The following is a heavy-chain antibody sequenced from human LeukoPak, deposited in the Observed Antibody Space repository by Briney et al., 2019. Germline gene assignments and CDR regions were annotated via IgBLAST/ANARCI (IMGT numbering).Heavy chain of an antibody. CDR1: GGTFSSFG. D-gene: IGHD3-10*01. V-gene: IGHV1-69*04. CDR3: ARGPRGSLDY. CDR2: IIPMLGIV. J-gene: IGHJ4*02. Sequence: SVKVSCKASGGTFSSFGITWVRQAPGQGLEWMGRIIPMLGIVNYAQKFQGRVTITADKSTNTAYMELSSLRSEDTAVFYCARGPRGSLDYWGQGTLVTVSS.